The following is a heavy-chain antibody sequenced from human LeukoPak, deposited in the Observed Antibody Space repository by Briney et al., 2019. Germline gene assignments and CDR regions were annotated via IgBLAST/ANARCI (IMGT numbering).Heavy chain of an antibody. CDR3: AKLRYSSSWYVEDY. CDR2: ISGSGGST. V-gene: IGHV3-23*01. J-gene: IGHJ4*02. CDR1: GFTFSSYA. Sequence: GGSLRLSCAASGFTFSSYAMSWVRQAPGKGLEWVSAISGSGGSTYYADAVKGRFTISRDNSKNTLYLQMNSLRAEDTAVYYCAKLRYSSSWYVEDYWGQGTLVTVSS. D-gene: IGHD6-13*01.